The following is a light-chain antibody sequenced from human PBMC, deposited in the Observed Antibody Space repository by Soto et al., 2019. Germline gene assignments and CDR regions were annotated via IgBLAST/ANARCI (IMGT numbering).Light chain of an antibody. J-gene: IGLJ1*01. CDR1: SSDVGGYNY. CDR3: SSYAGSNNLGV. Sequence: QSVLTQPPSASGSPGQSVTISCTGTSSDVGGYNYVSWYQQHPGKAPKLMIYEVSKRPSKTPDRFSGSKSGNTASLTVSGLQAEDEADYYCSSYAGSNNLGVFGTGTKVTVL. V-gene: IGLV2-8*01. CDR2: EVS.